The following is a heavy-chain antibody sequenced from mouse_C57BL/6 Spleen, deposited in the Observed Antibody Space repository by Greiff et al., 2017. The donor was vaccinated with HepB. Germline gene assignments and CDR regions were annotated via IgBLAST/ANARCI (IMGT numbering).Heavy chain of an antibody. CDR3: ARGDWDGGGFDY. J-gene: IGHJ2*01. Sequence: EVKLVESEGGLVQPGSSMKLSCTASGFTFSDYYMAWVRQVPEKGLEWVANINYDGSSTYYLDSLKSRFIISRDNAKNILYLQMSSLKSEDTATYYCARGDWDGGGFDYWGQGTTLTVSS. V-gene: IGHV5-16*01. CDR1: GFTFSDYY. D-gene: IGHD4-1*01. CDR2: INYDGSST.